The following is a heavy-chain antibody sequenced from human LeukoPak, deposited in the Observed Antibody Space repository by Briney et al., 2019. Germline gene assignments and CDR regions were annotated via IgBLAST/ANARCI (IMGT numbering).Heavy chain of an antibody. V-gene: IGHV3-7*01. D-gene: IGHD2-15*01. CDR1: GFTFSHFW. CDR3: AREDGYYSGGNCYSYFDS. CDR2: IKKTGSET. J-gene: IGHJ4*02. Sequence: GGSLRLSCAASGFTFSHFWMSWVRQAPGKGLEWVAYIKKTGSETYYVDSVKGRFTITRDNTRNSLFLQMYSLRAEDTAVYFCAREDGYYSGGNCYSYFDSWGQGTLVTVSS.